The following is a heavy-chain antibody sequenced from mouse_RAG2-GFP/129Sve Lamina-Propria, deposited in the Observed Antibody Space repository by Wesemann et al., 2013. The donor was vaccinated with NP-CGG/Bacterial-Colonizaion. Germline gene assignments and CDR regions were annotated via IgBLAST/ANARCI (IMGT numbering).Heavy chain of an antibody. CDR2: IDPNSGGT. CDR3: ARVVVATYYFDY. CDR1: GYTFTSYW. J-gene: IGHJ2*01. V-gene: IGHV1-72*01. D-gene: IGHD1-1*01. Sequence: VQLQQSGPVLVKPGASVKLSCKASGYTFTSYWMHWVKQRPGRGLEWIGRIDPNSGGTKYNEKFKSKATLTVDKPSSTAYMQLSSLTSEDSAVYYCARVVVATYYFDYWGQGTTLTVSS.